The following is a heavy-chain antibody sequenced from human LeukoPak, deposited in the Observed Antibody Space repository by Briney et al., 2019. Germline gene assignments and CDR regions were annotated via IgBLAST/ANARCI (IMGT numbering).Heavy chain of an antibody. Sequence: GGSLRLSCAASEFTFSSYWMSWVRQAPGKGLEWVANIKQDGGQIYYLESVKGRFTVSRDNAKNSLYLQMNSLRDEDTAVYYCASSGSYRFDYWGQGTLVTVSS. CDR3: ASSGSYRFDY. CDR1: EFTFSSYW. J-gene: IGHJ4*02. V-gene: IGHV3-7*01. CDR2: IKQDGGQI. D-gene: IGHD1-26*01.